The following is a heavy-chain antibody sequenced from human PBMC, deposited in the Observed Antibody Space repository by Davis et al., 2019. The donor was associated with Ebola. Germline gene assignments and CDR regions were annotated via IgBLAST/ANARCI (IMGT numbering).Heavy chain of an antibody. CDR3: AKCVVRGVYYYYGMDV. CDR1: GFTFSSYA. Sequence: GGSLRLSCAASGFTFSSYAMSWVRQAPGKGLEWVSAISGSGGSTYYADSVKGRFTISRDNSKNTLYLQMNSLRAEDTAVYYCAKCVVRGVYYYYGMDVWGQGTTVTVSS. CDR2: ISGSGGST. V-gene: IGHV3-23*01. D-gene: IGHD3-10*01. J-gene: IGHJ6*02.